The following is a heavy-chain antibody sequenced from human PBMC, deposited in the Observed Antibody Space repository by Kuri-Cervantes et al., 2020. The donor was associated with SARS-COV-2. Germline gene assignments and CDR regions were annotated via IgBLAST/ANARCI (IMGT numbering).Heavy chain of an antibody. D-gene: IGHD3-3*01. V-gene: IGHV4-59*08. J-gene: IGHJ3*02. CDR1: GGSISSYY. Sequence: GSLRLSCTVSGGSISSYYWSWIRQPPGKGLEWIGYIYYGGSTNYNPSLKSRVTISVDTSKNQFSLKLSSVTAADTAVYYCARHIPYYDFWSGYYDAFDIWGQGTMVTVSS. CDR3: ARHIPYYDFWSGYYDAFDI. CDR2: IYYGGST.